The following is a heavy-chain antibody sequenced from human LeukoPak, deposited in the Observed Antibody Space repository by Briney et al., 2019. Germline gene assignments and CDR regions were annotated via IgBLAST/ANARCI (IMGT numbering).Heavy chain of an antibody. D-gene: IGHD6-13*01. CDR2: ISYDGSNK. J-gene: IGHJ4*02. V-gene: IGHV3-30*18. Sequence: QPGRSLRLPCAASGFTFSSYGMHWVRQAPGKGLEWVAVISYDGSNKYYADSVKGRFTISRDNSKNTLYLQMNSLRAEDTAVYYCAKDIGYSSSVDYWGQGTLVTVSS. CDR3: AKDIGYSSSVDY. CDR1: GFTFSSYG.